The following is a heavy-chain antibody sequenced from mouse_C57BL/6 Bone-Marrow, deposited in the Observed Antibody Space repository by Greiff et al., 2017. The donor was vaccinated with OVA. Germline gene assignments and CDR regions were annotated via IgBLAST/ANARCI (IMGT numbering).Heavy chain of an antibody. Sequence: EVKLVESGGGLVKPGGSLKLSCAASGFTFSSYTMSWVRQTPEKRLEWVATISGGGGYTYSPDSVKGRFTISRDNDKNTLYLQMSSLRSEDTALYYCARHGGWHYCDYWGQGTTLTVSS. CDR1: GFTFSSYT. CDR2: ISGGGGYT. CDR3: ARHGGWHYCDY. D-gene: IGHD2-3*01. V-gene: IGHV5-9*01. J-gene: IGHJ2*01.